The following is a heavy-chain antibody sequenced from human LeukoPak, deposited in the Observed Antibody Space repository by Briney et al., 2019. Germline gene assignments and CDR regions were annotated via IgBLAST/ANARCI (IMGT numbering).Heavy chain of an antibody. CDR1: GGSSSSSRYY. D-gene: IGHD1-1*01. V-gene: IGHV4-61*05. Sequence: PSETLSLTCTVSGGSSSSSRYYWGWIRQPPGKGLEWIGYIYYSGSPNYNPSLKSRVTISVDTSKNQFSLKLSSVTAADTAVYYCARWSGWNDPYYFDYWGQGTLVTVSS. J-gene: IGHJ4*02. CDR2: IYYSGSP. CDR3: ARWSGWNDPYYFDY.